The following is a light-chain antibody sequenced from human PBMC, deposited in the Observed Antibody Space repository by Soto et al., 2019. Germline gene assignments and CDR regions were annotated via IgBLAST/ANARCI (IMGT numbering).Light chain of an antibody. CDR1: QTITNNY. CDR3: HQYGNSRFT. J-gene: IGKJ3*01. Sequence: EIVLTQSPGTLSLSPGERATLFCRASQTITNNYLAWYQQKPGQAPRLLVYGASSRATGIPDRFSGSGSGTDFTLTISRLDPEDFAVYYCHQYGNSRFTFGPGTKVDIK. V-gene: IGKV3-20*01. CDR2: GAS.